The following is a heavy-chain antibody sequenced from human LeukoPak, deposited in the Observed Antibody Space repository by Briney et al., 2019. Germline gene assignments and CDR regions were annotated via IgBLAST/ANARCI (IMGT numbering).Heavy chain of an antibody. D-gene: IGHD3-9*01. V-gene: IGHV3-30*04. CDR1: GFTFSSYS. CDR2: IGSDASLT. CDR3: ATLAGGYDILTGYYYFDY. J-gene: IGHJ4*02. Sequence: GGSLRLSCTASGFTFSSYSMHWVRQAPGKGLEWVAVIGSDASLTYYADSVKGRFTISRDNSKNTLYLQMNSLRAEDTAVYYCATLAGGYDILTGYYYFDYWGQGTLVTVSS.